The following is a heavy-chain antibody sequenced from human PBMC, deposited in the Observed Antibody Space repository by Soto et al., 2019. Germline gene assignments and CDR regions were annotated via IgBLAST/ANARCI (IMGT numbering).Heavy chain of an antibody. CDR3: ANSRLAPRPRPPLYNYMDV. CDR2: ISGSGGST. J-gene: IGHJ6*03. D-gene: IGHD6-6*01. Sequence: GGSLRLSCAASGFTFSSYAMSWVRQAPGKGLEWVSAISGSGGSTYYADSVKGRFTISRDNSKNTLYLQMNSLRAEDTAVYYCANSRLAPRPRPPLYNYMDVWGKGTPATGS. CDR1: GFTFSSYA. V-gene: IGHV3-23*01.